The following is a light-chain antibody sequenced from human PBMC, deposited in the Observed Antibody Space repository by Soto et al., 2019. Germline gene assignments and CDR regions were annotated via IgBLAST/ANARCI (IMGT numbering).Light chain of an antibody. CDR3: QQYNNWPPLT. CDR2: GAS. Sequence: EIVMTQSPATLSVSPGDRVTLSCRASQNIDNNLAWYQQRPGQPPRLLIYGASTRANGIPARFSGSGSGTEFTLTISSLQSADFAVYCCQQYNNWPPLTFGGGTKVEIK. V-gene: IGKV3D-15*01. CDR1: QNIDNN. J-gene: IGKJ4*01.